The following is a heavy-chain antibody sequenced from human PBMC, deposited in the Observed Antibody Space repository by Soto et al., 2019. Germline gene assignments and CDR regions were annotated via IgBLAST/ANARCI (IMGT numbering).Heavy chain of an antibody. D-gene: IGHD1-26*01. V-gene: IGHV3-30*18. CDR2: ISYDGSNT. Sequence: PGGSLRLSCAASGFTFSSYGMHWVRQAPGKGLEWVAIISYDGSNTYYADSVKGRFTISRDNSKNTLYLQMNSLRAEDTSVYYCAKEGGLSGSYYISSSYYLDYWGQGTLVTGSS. J-gene: IGHJ4*02. CDR3: AKEGGLSGSYYISSSYYLDY. CDR1: GFTFSSYG.